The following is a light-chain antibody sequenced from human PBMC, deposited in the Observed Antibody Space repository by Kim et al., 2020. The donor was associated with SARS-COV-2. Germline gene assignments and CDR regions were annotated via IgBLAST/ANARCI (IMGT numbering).Light chain of an antibody. CDR3: SSYTISDTFVV. Sequence: QSITISCTGTRSDGGGYHYVVWDQQQHSKQPKLMLYEVSNRPSGVSNRFSDSKSGNTGSLTIFRLQAEDEAEYDFSSYTISDTFVVFGGATQLTVL. CDR2: EVS. V-gene: IGLV2-14*03. J-gene: IGLJ2*01. CDR1: RSDGGGYHY.